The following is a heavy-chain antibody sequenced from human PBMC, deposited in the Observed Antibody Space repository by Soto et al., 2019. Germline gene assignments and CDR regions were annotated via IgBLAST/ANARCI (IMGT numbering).Heavy chain of an antibody. CDR3: ARDPIVGATTSEWYYYYGMDV. V-gene: IGHV4-30-4*01. J-gene: IGHJ6*02. CDR1: GGSISSGDYY. CDR2: IYYSGST. D-gene: IGHD1-26*01. Sequence: QVQLQESGPGLVKPSQTLSLTCTVSGGSISSGDYYWSWIRQPPGKGLEWIGYIYYSGSTYYNPSLKSRVTISVDPSKNQFSLKLSSVTAADTAVYYCARDPIVGATTSEWYYYYGMDVWGQGTTVTVSS.